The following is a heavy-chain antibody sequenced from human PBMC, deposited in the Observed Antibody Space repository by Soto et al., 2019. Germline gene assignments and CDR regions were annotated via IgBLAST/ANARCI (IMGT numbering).Heavy chain of an antibody. Sequence: GGSLRLSCAASGFTFSSYAMSWVRQAPGKGLEWVSAISGSDGSTFYADSVKGRFTISRDDSKNTLYLQMNSLRAEDTAVYYCAKGPGMYSDFDCWGQGTLVTVS. CDR2: ISGSDGST. D-gene: IGHD2-8*01. CDR3: AKGPGMYSDFDC. V-gene: IGHV3-23*01. CDR1: GFTFSSYA. J-gene: IGHJ4*02.